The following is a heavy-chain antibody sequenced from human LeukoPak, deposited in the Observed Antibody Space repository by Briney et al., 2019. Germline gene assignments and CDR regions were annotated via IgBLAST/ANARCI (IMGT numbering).Heavy chain of an antibody. CDR2: INPNSGGT. J-gene: IGHJ4*02. Sequence: RASVKVSCKASGYTFTGYYMHWVRQAPGQGLEWTGWINPNSGGTNYAQKFQGRVTMTRDTSISTAYMELSRLRSDDTAVYYCARDLGTPTTVTTNYWGQGTLVTVSS. V-gene: IGHV1-2*02. CDR3: ARDLGTPTTVTTNY. CDR1: GYTFTGYY. D-gene: IGHD4-17*01.